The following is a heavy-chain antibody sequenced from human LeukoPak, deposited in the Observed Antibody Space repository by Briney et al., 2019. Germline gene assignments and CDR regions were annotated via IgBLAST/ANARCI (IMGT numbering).Heavy chain of an antibody. Sequence: SETLSLTCTVSGGSISSYYWSWIRQPAGKGLEWIGRIYTSGSTNYNPSLKSRVTMSVDTSKNQFSLQLNSVTPEDTAVYYCARGIAVAGEFDYWGQGTLVTVSS. CDR2: IYTSGST. CDR3: ARGIAVAGEFDY. CDR1: GGSISSYY. V-gene: IGHV4-4*07. D-gene: IGHD6-19*01. J-gene: IGHJ4*02.